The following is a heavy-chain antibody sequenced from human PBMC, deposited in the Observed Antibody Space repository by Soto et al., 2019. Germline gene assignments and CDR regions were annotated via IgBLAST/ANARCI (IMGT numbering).Heavy chain of an antibody. CDR3: ARDRLGYSYGY. V-gene: IGHV4-34*01. J-gene: IGHJ4*02. CDR2: INHSGST. CDR1: GGSFSGYY. D-gene: IGHD5-18*01. Sequence: PSETLSLTCAVYGGSFSGYYWSWIRQPPGKGLEWIGEINHSGSTNYNPSLKSRVTISVDTSKNQFSLKLSSVTAADTAVYYCARDRLGYSYGYWGRGTLVT.